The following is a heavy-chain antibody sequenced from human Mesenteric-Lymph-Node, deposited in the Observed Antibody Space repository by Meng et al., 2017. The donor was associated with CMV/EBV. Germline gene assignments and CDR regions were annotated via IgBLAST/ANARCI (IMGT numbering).Heavy chain of an antibody. CDR3: ARDYGSYGSGMLGY. V-gene: IGHV4-61*01. J-gene: IGHJ4*02. D-gene: IGHD3-10*01. CDR2: IYYSGSP. Sequence: SGGYVSSGNYYWSWIRQPPGKGLEWIGYIYYSGSPNYNPSLKSRVTISVDTSKDQFSLKLYSVTAADTAVYYCARDYGSYGSGMLGYWGQGTLVTVSS. CDR1: GGYVSSGNYY.